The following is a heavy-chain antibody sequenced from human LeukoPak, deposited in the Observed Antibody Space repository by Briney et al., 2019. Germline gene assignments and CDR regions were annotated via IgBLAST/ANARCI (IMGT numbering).Heavy chain of an antibody. CDR1: GFTFSSYA. Sequence: GGSLRLSCAASGFTFSSYAMSWVRQAPGKGLEWVSAISGSGGSTYYADSVKGRFTISRDNSKNTLYLQMNSLRAEDTAVYYCAKYYDSSGYYYGVGFDYWGQGTPVTVSS. V-gene: IGHV3-23*01. CDR3: AKYYDSSGYYYGVGFDY. CDR2: ISGSGGST. D-gene: IGHD3-22*01. J-gene: IGHJ4*02.